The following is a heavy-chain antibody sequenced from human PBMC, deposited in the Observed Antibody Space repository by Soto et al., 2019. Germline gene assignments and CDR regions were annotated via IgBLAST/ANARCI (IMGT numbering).Heavy chain of an antibody. CDR3: ALTWAFRTMEH. D-gene: IGHD7-27*01. J-gene: IGHJ4*02. CDR1: GFTFDTHG. Sequence: GGSLRLSCAASGFTFDTHGMSWVRQAPGKELGWVSSISESGYTASYADSVKGRFTISRDNSKNALYLQMNSLRAEDTGIYYCALTWAFRTMEHWGQGTLVTVSS. CDR2: ISESGYTA. V-gene: IGHV3-23*01.